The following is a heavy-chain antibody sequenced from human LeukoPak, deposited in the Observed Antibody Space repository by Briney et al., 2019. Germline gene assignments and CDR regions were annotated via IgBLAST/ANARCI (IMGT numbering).Heavy chain of an antibody. CDR1: GFTFGSYS. D-gene: IGHD3-16*02. CDR2: IGSTSSTI. Sequence: PGGSLRLSCAASGFTFGSYSMNWVRQAPGKGLEWVSYIGSTSSTIYYADSVKGRFTISRDNAKNSLYLQMNSLGAEDTALYYCARPRNTYGFDIWGQGTMVTVSS. CDR3: ARPRNTYGFDI. J-gene: IGHJ3*02. V-gene: IGHV3-48*01.